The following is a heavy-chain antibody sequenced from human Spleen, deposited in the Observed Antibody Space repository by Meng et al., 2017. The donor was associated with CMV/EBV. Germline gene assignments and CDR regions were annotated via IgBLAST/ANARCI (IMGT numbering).Heavy chain of an antibody. Sequence: GESLKISCTASGFTFRSYGISWVRRAPGKGLEWVSGISGGGGSTFYADSVTGRFTISRDNSKNAVFLQMNGLGAEDTAVYYCAKVRSGWYFDNWGQGTPVTVSS. V-gene: IGHV3-23*01. D-gene: IGHD6-19*01. J-gene: IGHJ4*02. CDR2: ISGGGGST. CDR1: GFTFRSYG. CDR3: AKVRSGWYFDN.